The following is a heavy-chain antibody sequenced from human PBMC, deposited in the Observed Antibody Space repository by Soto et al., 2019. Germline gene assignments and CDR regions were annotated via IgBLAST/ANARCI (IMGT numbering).Heavy chain of an antibody. J-gene: IGHJ5*02. CDR1: CASVSTYS. Sequence: SETLSLTCSVTCASVSTYSWSWIRQSPGKGLEWIGYIHYSGGTNYTPSLRSRVTISVDTSKNHLSLNLTSLTAADTAVYYCARGGTSGSAVYNWFDPWGQGTLVTVSS. D-gene: IGHD3-10*01. CDR3: ARGGTSGSAVYNWFDP. CDR2: IHYSGGT. V-gene: IGHV4-59*02.